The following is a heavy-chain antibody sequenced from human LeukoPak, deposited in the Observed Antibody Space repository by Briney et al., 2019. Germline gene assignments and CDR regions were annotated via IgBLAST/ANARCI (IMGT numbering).Heavy chain of an antibody. V-gene: IGHV3-30*03. D-gene: IGHD6-19*01. CDR1: GFTFSSYG. Sequence: PGRSLRLSCAASGFTFSSYGMHWVRQAPGKGLEWVAVISYDGSNKYYADSVKGRFTISRDNSKNTLYLQMNSLRAEDTAVYYCARRRGYSSGWHYFDYWGQGTLVTVS. CDR3: ARRRGYSSGWHYFDY. CDR2: ISYDGSNK. J-gene: IGHJ4*02.